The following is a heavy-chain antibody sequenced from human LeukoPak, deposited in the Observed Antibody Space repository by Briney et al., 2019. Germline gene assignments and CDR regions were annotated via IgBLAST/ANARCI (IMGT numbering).Heavy chain of an antibody. V-gene: IGHV1-58*02. J-gene: IGHJ4*02. CDR2: IVVGSGNT. D-gene: IGHD6-19*01. Sequence: ASVKVSCKASGFTFTDSAMQWVRQARGQRLEWIGWIVVGSGNTNYAQKFQERVTITRDMSTSTAYMELSSLRSEDTAVYYCARGSSGWYGIDYWGQGALVNVSS. CDR1: GFTFTDSA. CDR3: ARGSSGWYGIDY.